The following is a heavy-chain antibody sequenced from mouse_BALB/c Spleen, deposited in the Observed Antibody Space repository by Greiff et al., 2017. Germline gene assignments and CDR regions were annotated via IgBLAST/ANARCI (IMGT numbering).Heavy chain of an antibody. Sequence: QVQLQQSGAELARPGASVKLSCKASGYTFTSYWMQWVKQRPGQGLEWIGAIYPGDGDTRYTQKFKGKATLTADKSSSTAYMQLSSLASEDSAVYYCASGGRLSWFAYWGQGTLVTVSA. CDR1: GYTFTSYW. CDR3: ASGGRLSWFAY. CDR2: IYPGDGDT. V-gene: IGHV1-87*01. J-gene: IGHJ3*01.